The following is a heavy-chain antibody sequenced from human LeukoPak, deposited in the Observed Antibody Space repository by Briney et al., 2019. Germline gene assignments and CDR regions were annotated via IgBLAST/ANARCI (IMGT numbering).Heavy chain of an antibody. CDR1: GFTFSSYG. V-gene: IGHV3-30*02. J-gene: IGHJ4*02. D-gene: IGHD3-3*01. CDR2: IRYDGSNK. Sequence: QSGGSLRLSCAASGFTFSSYGMHWVRQAPGKGLEWVAFIRYDGSNKYYADSVKGRFTISRDNSKNTLYLQMNSLRAEDTAVYYCAKDPPLRIFGVVTNPHFFDYWGQGTLVTVSS. CDR3: AKDPPLRIFGVVTNPHFFDY.